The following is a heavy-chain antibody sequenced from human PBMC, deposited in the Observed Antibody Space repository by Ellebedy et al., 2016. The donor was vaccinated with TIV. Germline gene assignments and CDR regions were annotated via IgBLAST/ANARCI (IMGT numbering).Heavy chain of an antibody. J-gene: IGHJ1*01. V-gene: IGHV3-30*18. D-gene: IGHD3-10*01. CDR1: GFTFSDYY. CDR2: ISYNGSIQ. CDR3: AKLGVVIRGDY. Sequence: GESLKISCAASGFTFSDYYINWIRQAPGKGLEWLAVISYNGSIQFYADSVKGRFTISRDNSKRMLYLQMNNLRTEETALYYCAKLGVVIRGDYWGQGTLVTVSS.